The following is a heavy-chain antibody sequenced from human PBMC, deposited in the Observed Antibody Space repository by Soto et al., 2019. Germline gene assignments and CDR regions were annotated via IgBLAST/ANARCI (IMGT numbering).Heavy chain of an antibody. D-gene: IGHD6-13*01. Sequence: PSETLSLTCTVSGGSISNYFWHWIRQPPGKGLEWIGYIYYSGSTNYNPSLKSRVTISVDTSKNQFSLKLSSVTAADTAVYYCARDLGGIAEWGQGTLVTVSS. CDR1: GGSISNYF. CDR2: IYYSGST. J-gene: IGHJ4*02. CDR3: ARDLGGIAE. V-gene: IGHV4-59*12.